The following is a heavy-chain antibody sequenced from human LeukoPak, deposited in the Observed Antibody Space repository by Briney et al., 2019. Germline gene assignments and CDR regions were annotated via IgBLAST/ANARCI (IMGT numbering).Heavy chain of an antibody. CDR2: IYSGGRT. CDR1: GFTFSNAW. J-gene: IGHJ4*02. D-gene: IGHD1-7*01. Sequence: GGSLRLSCAASGFTFSNAWMSWVRQAPGQGLEWVSFIYSGGRTNYADSVKGRFSISRDNSKNTPYLQMNSLRAEDTAVYYCADSSPCGTTNFWGQGTLVTVSS. V-gene: IGHV3-66*01. CDR3: ADSSPCGTTNF.